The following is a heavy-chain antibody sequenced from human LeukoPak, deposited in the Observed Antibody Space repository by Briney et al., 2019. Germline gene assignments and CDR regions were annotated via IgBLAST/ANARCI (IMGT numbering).Heavy chain of an antibody. CDR1: GYTFTSYG. Sequence: ASVKVSCKASGYTFTSYGISWVRQAPGQGLEWMGWISGYNGNTNYAQKFQGRVSMTTDTPTRTAYMELRSLRSDDTAVYYCARDSLRVVGASSTLDYWGQGTLVTVSS. CDR3: ARDSLRVVGASSTLDY. V-gene: IGHV1-18*01. J-gene: IGHJ4*02. CDR2: ISGYNGNT. D-gene: IGHD2-2*01.